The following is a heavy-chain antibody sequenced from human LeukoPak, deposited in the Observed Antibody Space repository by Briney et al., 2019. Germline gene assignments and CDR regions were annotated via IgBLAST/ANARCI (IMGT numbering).Heavy chain of an antibody. CDR1: GFTFSSYA. CDR2: ISGSGGST. Sequence: PGGSLRLSCAASGFTFSSYAMSWVRQAPGKGLEWVSAISGSGGSTYYADSVKGRFTISRDNSKNALYLQMNSLRAEDTAVYYCANPTDTYGSGGYWGQGTLVTVSS. J-gene: IGHJ4*02. CDR3: ANPTDTYGSGGY. V-gene: IGHV3-23*01. D-gene: IGHD3-10*01.